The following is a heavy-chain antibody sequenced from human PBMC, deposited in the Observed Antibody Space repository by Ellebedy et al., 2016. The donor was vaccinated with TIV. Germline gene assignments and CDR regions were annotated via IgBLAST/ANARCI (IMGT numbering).Heavy chain of an antibody. CDR3: ARGPLTISRLRPLYYYGMDV. Sequence: GESLKISCAASGFTFSSYAMHWVRQAPGKGLEWVAVISYDGSNKYYADSVKGRFTISRDNSKNTLYLQMNSLRAEDTAVYYCARGPLTISRLRPLYYYGMDVWGQGTTVTVSS. V-gene: IGHV3-30-3*01. CDR2: ISYDGSNK. D-gene: IGHD3-3*01. CDR1: GFTFSSYA. J-gene: IGHJ6*02.